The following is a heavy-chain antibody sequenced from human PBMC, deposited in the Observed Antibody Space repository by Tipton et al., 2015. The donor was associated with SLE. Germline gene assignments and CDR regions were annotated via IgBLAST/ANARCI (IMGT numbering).Heavy chain of an antibody. V-gene: IGHV4-39*07. CDR1: GASISNSSWH. CDR3: ASLARSYYYMDV. CDR2: VYHTGSA. Sequence: TLSLTCHVSGASISNSSWHWNWIRQTPGKGLEWLGSVYHTGSAFYNPSLKSRVTLSVDTAKNRFSLRLTSVTAADTALYYCASLARSYYYMDVWGNGTTVTVSS. J-gene: IGHJ6*03.